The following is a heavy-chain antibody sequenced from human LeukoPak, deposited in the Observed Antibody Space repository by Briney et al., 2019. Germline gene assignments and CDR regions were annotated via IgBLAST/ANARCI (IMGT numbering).Heavy chain of an antibody. CDR2: INHSGST. CDR1: GGSFSGYY. D-gene: IGHD3-22*01. Sequence: PSETLSLTCAVYGGSFSGYYWSWIRQPPGKGLEWIGEINHSGSTNYNPSLKSRVTISVDTSKNQFSLKLSSVTAADTAVYYCARFGYYYDNDSWGQGTLVTASS. V-gene: IGHV4-34*01. J-gene: IGHJ5*01. CDR3: ARFGYYYDNDS.